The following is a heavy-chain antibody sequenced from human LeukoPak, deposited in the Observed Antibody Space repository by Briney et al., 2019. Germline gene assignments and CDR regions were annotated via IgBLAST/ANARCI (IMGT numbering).Heavy chain of an antibody. CDR3: ASGIAVAALDY. J-gene: IGHJ4*01. Sequence: ASVKVSCKASGGTFSSYAISWVRQAPGQGLEWMGWINPNSGGTNYAQKFQGRVTMTRDTSISTAYMELNSLRSDDTAVYSCASGIAVAALDYWGHGTLVTVSS. V-gene: IGHV1-2*02. CDR1: GGTFSSYA. CDR2: INPNSGGT. D-gene: IGHD6-19*01.